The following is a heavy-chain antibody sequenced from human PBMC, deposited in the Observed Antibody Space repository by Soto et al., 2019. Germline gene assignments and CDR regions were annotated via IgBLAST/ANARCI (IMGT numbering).Heavy chain of an antibody. CDR3: ARGHYGSGSWGTVDY. CDR2: ISSSSSYI. D-gene: IGHD3-10*01. CDR1: GFTFSSYS. J-gene: IGHJ4*02. Sequence: EVQLVESGGGLVKPGGSLRLSCAASGFTFSSYSMNWVRQAPGKGLEWVSSISSSSSYIYYADSVKGRFTISRDNAKNSLYLQMNSLRAEDTAVYYCARGHYGSGSWGTVDYWGQGTLVTVSS. V-gene: IGHV3-21*01.